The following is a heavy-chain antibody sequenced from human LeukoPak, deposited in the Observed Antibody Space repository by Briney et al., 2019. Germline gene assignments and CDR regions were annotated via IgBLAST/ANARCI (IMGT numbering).Heavy chain of an antibody. D-gene: IGHD6-13*01. V-gene: IGHV3-13*01. Sequence: GGSLRLSCAASGFTFSSYDMHWVRQATGKGLEWVSAIGTAGDTYYPGSVKGRFTISRENAKNSLYLQMHSLRAGDTAVYYCARAGGMYGSWYGSWFDPWGQGTLVTVSS. CDR2: IGTAGDT. J-gene: IGHJ5*02. CDR3: ARAGGMYGSWYGSWFDP. CDR1: GFTFSSYD.